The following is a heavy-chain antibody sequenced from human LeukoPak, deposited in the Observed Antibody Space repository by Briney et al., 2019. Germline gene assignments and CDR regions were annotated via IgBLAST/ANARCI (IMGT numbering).Heavy chain of an antibody. CDR3: ARVPYSSSWEHWFDP. V-gene: IGHV3-48*01. Sequence: GGSLRLSCAASGFTFSSYSMTWVRQAPGKGLEWVSYISSSSSTIYYADSVKGRFIISRDNAKNSLYLQMNSLRAEDTAVYYCARVPYSSSWEHWFDPWGQGTLVTVSS. J-gene: IGHJ5*02. CDR2: ISSSSSTI. CDR1: GFTFSSYS. D-gene: IGHD6-13*01.